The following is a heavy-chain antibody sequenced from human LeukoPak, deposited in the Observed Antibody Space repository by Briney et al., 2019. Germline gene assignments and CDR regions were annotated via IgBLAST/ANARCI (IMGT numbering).Heavy chain of an antibody. CDR1: GGSISSYY. J-gene: IGHJ1*01. CDR2: IYTSGNT. V-gene: IGHV4-4*09. Sequence: SETLSLTCTVPGGSISSYYWSWIRQPPGKRLEWIGYIYTSGNTDYNPSLKSRVTISVDTSKNQFSLKLSSVTAADTAVYYCAAIAAARKYFQHWGQGTLVTVSS. CDR3: AAIAAARKYFQH. D-gene: IGHD6-13*01.